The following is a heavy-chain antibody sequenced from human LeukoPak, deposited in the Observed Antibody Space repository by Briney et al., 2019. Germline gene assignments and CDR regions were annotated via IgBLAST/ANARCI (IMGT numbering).Heavy chain of an antibody. CDR2: IIPIFGTA. Sequence: SVTVSCTASGGTFSSYAISWVRQAPGQGLEWMGGIIPIFGTANYAQKFQGRVTITADESTSTAYMELSSLRSEDTAVYYCTRATYYYDSSGYLEDARYYHGMDVWGQGTTVTVSS. CDR1: GGTFSSYA. D-gene: IGHD3-22*01. CDR3: TRATYYYDSSGYLEDARYYHGMDV. V-gene: IGHV1-69*13. J-gene: IGHJ6*02.